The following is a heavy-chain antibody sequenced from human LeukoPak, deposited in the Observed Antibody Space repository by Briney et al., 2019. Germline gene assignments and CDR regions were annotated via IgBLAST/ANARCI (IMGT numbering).Heavy chain of an antibody. V-gene: IGHV4-34*01. CDR1: GGSFSGYY. D-gene: IGHD6-19*01. J-gene: IGHJ6*03. Sequence: SETLSLTCAVYGGSFSGYYWSWIRQPPGKGLEWIGEINHSGSTNYSPSLKSRVTISVDTSKNQFSLKLSSVTAADTAVYYCARRSSGWYYYYMDVWGKGTTVTISS. CDR3: ARRSSGWYYYYMDV. CDR2: INHSGST.